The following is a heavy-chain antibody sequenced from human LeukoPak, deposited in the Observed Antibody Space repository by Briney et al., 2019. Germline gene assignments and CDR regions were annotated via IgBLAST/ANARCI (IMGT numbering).Heavy chain of an antibody. D-gene: IGHD3-16*01. CDR2: INYRGSA. V-gene: IGHV4-31*03. Sequence: SETLSLTCTVSGGSINSVDYYWSWIRQYPGKGLEWIGYINYRGSAYYNPSLKSRVTISVDTSKNQFSLKLTSVTAADTAVYYCARHYGPWGQGTLVTVSS. J-gene: IGHJ5*02. CDR1: GGSINSVDYY. CDR3: ARHYGP.